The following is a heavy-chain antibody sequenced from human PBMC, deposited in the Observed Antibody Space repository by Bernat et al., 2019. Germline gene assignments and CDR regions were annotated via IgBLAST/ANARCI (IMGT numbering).Heavy chain of an antibody. J-gene: IGHJ4*02. CDR2: ISGSGGST. D-gene: IGHD3-3*01. CDR3: AKARDYDFWSGFYPYFEY. V-gene: IGHV3-23*01. Sequence: EVQLLESGGGLVQPGGSLRLPCAASGFTFSSYAMSWVRQAPGKGLEWVSTISGSGGSTYYADSVQGRFTISRDSSKNTLYLQVNSLRAEDTAVYYCAKARDYDFWSGFYPYFEYWGQGTLVTVSS. CDR1: GFTFSSYA.